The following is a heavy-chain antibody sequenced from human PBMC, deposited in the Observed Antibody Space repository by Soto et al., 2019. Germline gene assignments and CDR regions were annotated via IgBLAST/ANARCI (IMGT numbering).Heavy chain of an antibody. CDR2: IYSGGST. D-gene: IGHD5-18*01. J-gene: IGHJ5*02. CDR3: ARGAGYSYGLFDP. Sequence: GSLRLSCAASGFTVSSNYMSWVRQAPGKGLEWVSVIYSGGSTYYADSVKGRFTISRDNSKNTLYLQMNSLRAEDTAVYYCARGAGYSYGLFDPWGQGTLVTVSS. CDR1: GFTVSSNY. V-gene: IGHV3-53*01.